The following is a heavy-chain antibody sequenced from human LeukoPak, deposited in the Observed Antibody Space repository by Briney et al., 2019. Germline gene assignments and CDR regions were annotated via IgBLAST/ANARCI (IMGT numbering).Heavy chain of an antibody. D-gene: IGHD4-23*01. CDR1: GGSISSYY. CDR3: ARADVDGGNPFDCFDI. V-gene: IGHV4-59*08. J-gene: IGHJ3*02. Sequence: SETLSLTCTVSGGSISSYYWSWIRQPPGKGLEWIGYIYYSGSTNYNPSLKSRVTISVDASKNQFSLRLSSVTAADTAIYYCARADVDGGNPFDCFDIWGQGTMLTVSS. CDR2: IYYSGST.